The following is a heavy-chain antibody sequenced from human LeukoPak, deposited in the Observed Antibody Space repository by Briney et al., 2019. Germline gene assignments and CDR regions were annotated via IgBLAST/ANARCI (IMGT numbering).Heavy chain of an antibody. CDR2: ISTYNGNP. Sequence: GASVKVSCKASGYTFTTYGISWVRQAPGQGLEWMGWISTYNGNPTYVQNLQGRVTMTTDTSTSTAYMELRSLRSDDTAVYYCARDHSGNWFDPWGQGTLVTVSS. J-gene: IGHJ5*02. D-gene: IGHD1-26*01. V-gene: IGHV1-18*01. CDR3: ARDHSGNWFDP. CDR1: GYTFTTYG.